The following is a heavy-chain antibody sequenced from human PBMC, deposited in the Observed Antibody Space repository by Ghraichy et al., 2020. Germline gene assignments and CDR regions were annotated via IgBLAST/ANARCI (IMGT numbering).Heavy chain of an antibody. CDR2: ISGSGGST. V-gene: IGHV3-23*01. CDR3: AKDSMPSTPLRFLEWLARYYFDY. Sequence: GGSLRLSYAASGFTFSSYAMSWVRQAPGKGLEWVSAISGSGGSTYYADSVKGRFTISRDNSKNTLYLQMNSLRAEDTAVYYCAKDSMPSTPLRFLEWLARYYFDYWGQGTLFTVSS. CDR1: GFTFSSYA. J-gene: IGHJ4*02. D-gene: IGHD3-3*01.